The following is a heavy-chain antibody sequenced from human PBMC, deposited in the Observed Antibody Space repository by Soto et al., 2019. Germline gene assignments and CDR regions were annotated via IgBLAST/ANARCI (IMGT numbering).Heavy chain of an antibody. V-gene: IGHV3-23*01. J-gene: IGHJ6*03. CDR3: AKAIGYCTNGVCYTHYYYYYMDV. Sequence: EVQLLESGGGLVQPGGSLRLSCAASGFTLSSYAMSWVRQAPGKGLEWVSAISGSGGSTYYADSVKGRFTISRDNSKNTLYLQMNSLRAEDTAVYYCAKAIGYCTNGVCYTHYYYYYMDVWGKGTTVTVSS. CDR1: GFTLSSYA. CDR2: ISGSGGST. D-gene: IGHD2-8*01.